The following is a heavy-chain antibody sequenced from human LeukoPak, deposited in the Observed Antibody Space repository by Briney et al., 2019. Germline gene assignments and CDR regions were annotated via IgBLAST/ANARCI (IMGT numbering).Heavy chain of an antibody. Sequence: SETLSLTCAVSGYSISSGYYWGWIRQPPGKGLEWIGSIYHSGSTYYNPSLKSRVTISVDTSKNQFSLKLSSVTAADTAVYYCARRLSSGWYDDYFDYWGQGTLVTVSS. V-gene: IGHV4-38-2*01. CDR3: ARRLSSGWYDDYFDY. J-gene: IGHJ4*02. D-gene: IGHD6-13*01. CDR1: GYSISSGYY. CDR2: IYHSGST.